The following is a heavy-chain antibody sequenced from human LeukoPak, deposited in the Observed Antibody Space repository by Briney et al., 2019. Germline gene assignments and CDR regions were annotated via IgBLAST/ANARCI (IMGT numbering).Heavy chain of an antibody. D-gene: IGHD3-10*01. V-gene: IGHV3-74*01. CDR1: GFSFSSYW. J-gene: IGHJ4*02. Sequence: GGSLRLSCAAPGFSFSSYWMHWVRQVPGKGLVWVSRIKTDGSGANYADSVTGRFTISRDNVKNTLFLQMNSLRVEDTAVYYCGRDLVYGSGSLDNWGQGTLVTVSS. CDR3: GRDLVYGSGSLDN. CDR2: IKTDGSGA.